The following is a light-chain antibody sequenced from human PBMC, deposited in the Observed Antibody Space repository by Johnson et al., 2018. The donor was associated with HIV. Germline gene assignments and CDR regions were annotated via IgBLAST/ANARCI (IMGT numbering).Light chain of an antibody. Sequence: QSVLTQPPSVSAAPGQKVDISCSGSSSNIESDYVSWYQQLPGTAPKLLIYDNNKRPSGIPDRFFGSKSGTSATLDITGLQTGDEGDYYCGTWDSSLNAYVFRTGTKVTVL. CDR1: SSNIESDY. CDR2: DNN. V-gene: IGLV1-51*01. J-gene: IGLJ1*01. CDR3: GTWDSSLNAYV.